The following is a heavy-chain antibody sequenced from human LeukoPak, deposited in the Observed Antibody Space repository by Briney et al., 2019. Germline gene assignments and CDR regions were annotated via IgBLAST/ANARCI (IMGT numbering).Heavy chain of an antibody. CDR3: ARHRTFPSYYGMDV. CDR2: INPNSGGT. CDR1: GYTFTGYY. D-gene: IGHD2-21*01. Sequence: ASVKVSCKASGYTFTGYYMHWVRQAPGQGLEWMGRINPNSGGTNYAQKFQGRVTMTRDTSISTAYMELSRLRSDDTAVYYCARHRTFPSYYGMDVWGQGTTVTVSS. J-gene: IGHJ6*02. V-gene: IGHV1-2*06.